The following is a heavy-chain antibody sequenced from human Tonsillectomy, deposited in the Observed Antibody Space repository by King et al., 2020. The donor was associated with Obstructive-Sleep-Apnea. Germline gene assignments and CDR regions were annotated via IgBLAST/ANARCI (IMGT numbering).Heavy chain of an antibody. V-gene: IGHV4-59*08. D-gene: IGHD6-13*01. CDR3: ARRPLVFDHRTWYPEAFDM. Sequence: QLQESGPGLVKPSDTLALTCTVSGLSITTYDWVWLRQPPGKGLEYIGHLYYAGSAYYNPSINSLVSVSIVTSKKQVSLRLSSVTAADTAVYYCARRPLVFDHRTWYPEAFDMWGQGIMVTVSS. CDR2: LYYAGSA. J-gene: IGHJ3*02. CDR1: GLSITTYD.